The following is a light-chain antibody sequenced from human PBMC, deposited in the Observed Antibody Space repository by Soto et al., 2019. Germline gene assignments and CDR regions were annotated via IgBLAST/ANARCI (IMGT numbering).Light chain of an antibody. CDR1: QNINNY. Sequence: DIQMTPSPSSLSASVGARVTITCQASQNINNYLNWYQQKPGRAPKLLIYDASNLEAGVPSRFRGSGSGTDFTFTISRLQPEDIATYYCQQYENLPTFGQGTRLEI. CDR3: QQYENLPT. J-gene: IGKJ5*01. CDR2: DAS. V-gene: IGKV1-33*01.